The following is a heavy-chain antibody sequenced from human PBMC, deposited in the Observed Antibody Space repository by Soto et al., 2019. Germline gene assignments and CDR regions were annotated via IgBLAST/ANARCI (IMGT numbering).Heavy chain of an antibody. Sequence: SETLSLTCAVSGYSIASGYYWSWIRQPPGKGLEWIGYIYYSGSTNYNPSLKSRVTISVDTSKNQFSLKLSSVTAADTAVYYCERAPGNYDFWRGHYGTYGMDVWGQGTTVTVSS. CDR3: ERAPGNYDFWRGHYGTYGMDV. CDR1: GYSIASGYY. D-gene: IGHD3-3*01. CDR2: IYYSGST. V-gene: IGHV4-59*01. J-gene: IGHJ6*02.